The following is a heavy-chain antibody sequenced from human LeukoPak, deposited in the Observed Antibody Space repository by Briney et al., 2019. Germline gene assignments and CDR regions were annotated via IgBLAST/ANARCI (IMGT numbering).Heavy chain of an antibody. CDR3: ASTSGPHVLLWGPNAFDI. Sequence: PSETLSPTCAVYGGSFSGYYWSWIRQPPGKGLEWIGEINHSGSTNYNPSLKSRVTISVDTSKNQFSLKLSSVTAADTAVYYCASTSGPHVLLWGPNAFDIWGQGTMVTVSS. J-gene: IGHJ3*02. V-gene: IGHV4-34*01. CDR2: INHSGST. D-gene: IGHD3-10*01. CDR1: GGSFSGYY.